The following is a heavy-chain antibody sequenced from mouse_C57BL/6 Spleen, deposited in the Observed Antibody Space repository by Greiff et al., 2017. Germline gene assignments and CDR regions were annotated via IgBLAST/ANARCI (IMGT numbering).Heavy chain of an antibody. CDR2: IDPENGDT. CDR3: TTSGYDYVYAMDY. Sequence: EVKLQESGAELVRPGASVKLSCTASGFNIKDDYMHWVKQRPEQGLEWIGWIDPENGDTEYASKFQGKATITADTSSNTAYLQLSSLTSEDTAVYYCTTSGYDYVYAMDYWGQGTSVTVSS. V-gene: IGHV14-4*01. J-gene: IGHJ4*01. D-gene: IGHD2-4*01. CDR1: GFNIKDDY.